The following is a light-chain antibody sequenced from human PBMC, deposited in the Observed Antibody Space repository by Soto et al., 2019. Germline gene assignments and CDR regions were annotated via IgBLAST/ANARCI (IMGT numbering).Light chain of an antibody. CDR1: QSVGSN. CDR2: GAS. CDR3: QHYNSWPPPWT. Sequence: EIVMTQSPATLSVSPGERATLSCRASQSVGSNLAWYQQKPDQAPGVLIYGASTRATGIPARFSGSGSGTEFTLTISSLQSEDFAVYFCQHYNSWPPPWTFGQGTKVEVK. J-gene: IGKJ1*01. V-gene: IGKV3-15*01.